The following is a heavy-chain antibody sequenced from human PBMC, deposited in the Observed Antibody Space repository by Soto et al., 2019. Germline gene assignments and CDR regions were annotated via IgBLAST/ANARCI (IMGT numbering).Heavy chain of an antibody. CDR2: IHHSGST. D-gene: IGHD3-3*01. CDR1: GGSFDGYY. J-gene: IGHJ4*02. V-gene: IGHV4-34*01. Sequence: PSETLSRTCALYGGSFDGYYWIWIRQSPGKGLEWIGEIHHSGSTKYNPSLKSRVSLSVDTSTKQFSLKMTSMTAADRGVYYCARGVDSWSGYLFWGQGTPVTVSS. CDR3: ARGVDSWSGYLF.